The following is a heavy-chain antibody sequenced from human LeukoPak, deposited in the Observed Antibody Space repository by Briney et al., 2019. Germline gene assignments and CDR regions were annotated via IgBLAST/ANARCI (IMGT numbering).Heavy chain of an antibody. V-gene: IGHV3-53*01. CDR3: AREQAYWFGP. CDR2: IYPAGTT. Sequence: GGSLRLSCAASGFTVSNSYMTWVRQAPEKALEWVSFIYPAGTTSYADSVKGRFTISRDSSKNTLHLQMNSLRADDTAVYYCAREQAYWFGPWGQGSLVTVSS. CDR1: GFTVSNSY. J-gene: IGHJ5*02.